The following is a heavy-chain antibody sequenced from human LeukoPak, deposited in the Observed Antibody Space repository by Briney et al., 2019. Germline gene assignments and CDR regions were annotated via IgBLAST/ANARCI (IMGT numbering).Heavy chain of an antibody. D-gene: IGHD5-18*01. CDR2: ISSSSSII. Sequence: GGSLRLSCAASGFTFVSYAMNWVRQAPGKGLEWVSCISSSSSIIYYTDSVKGRFTISSDNARNSLYVQMNSLRAEDTAVYYCARGGPGYSFDYWGQGTLVIVSS. CDR3: ARGGPGYSFDY. CDR1: GFTFVSYA. V-gene: IGHV3-48*03. J-gene: IGHJ4*02.